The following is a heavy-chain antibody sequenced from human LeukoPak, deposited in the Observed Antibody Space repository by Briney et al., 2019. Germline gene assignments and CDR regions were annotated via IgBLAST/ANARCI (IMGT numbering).Heavy chain of an antibody. D-gene: IGHD6-19*01. CDR2: INGGGNTT. Sequence: GGSLRLSCAASGFAFSSFAMGWVRQSPGTGLEWLSTINGGGNTTFYADSVKGRFTISRDNSKNALYLHMDSLRPDDTAIYSCTKELHVAVAVADYYYFYMDVWGRGTAVTVSS. CDR3: TKELHVAVAVADYYYFYMDV. V-gene: IGHV3-23*01. CDR1: GFAFSSFA. J-gene: IGHJ6*03.